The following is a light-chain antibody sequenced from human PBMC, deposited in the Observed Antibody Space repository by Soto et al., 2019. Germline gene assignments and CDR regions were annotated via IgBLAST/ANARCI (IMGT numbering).Light chain of an antibody. CDR3: QSYDSSLSAWKV. V-gene: IGLV1-40*01. CDR1: NTNIGAGYD. CDR2: ANS. Sequence: QSVLTQPPSVSGAPGQRVSISCTGTNTNIGAGYDVNWSLLLPGTAPKLLIYANSNRPSGVPDRFSGSKSGASAFLVITGLQAEDEADYCCQSYDSSLSAWKVFGGGTKLTVL. J-gene: IGLJ3*02.